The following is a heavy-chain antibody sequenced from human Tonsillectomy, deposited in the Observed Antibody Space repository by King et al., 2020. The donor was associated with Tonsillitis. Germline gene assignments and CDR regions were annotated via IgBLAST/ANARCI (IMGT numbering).Heavy chain of an antibody. CDR1: GFTFSSYW. J-gene: IGHJ6*02. CDR2: INSDGSSR. D-gene: IGHD6-19*01. Sequence: QLVQSGGGLVQPGGSLRLSCAASGFTFSSYWMHWVRQAPGKGLVWVSRINSDGSSRSYADSVKGRFTISRDNAKNTLYLQMNSLRAEDTAVYYGAREPDSSGWYYFFYGMDVWGQGTTVTVSS. CDR3: AREPDSSGWYYFFYGMDV. V-gene: IGHV3-74*01.